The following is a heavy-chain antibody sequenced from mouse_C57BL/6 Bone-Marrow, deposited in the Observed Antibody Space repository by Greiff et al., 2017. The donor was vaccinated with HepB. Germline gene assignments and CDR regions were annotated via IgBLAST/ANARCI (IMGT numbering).Heavy chain of an antibody. V-gene: IGHV5-4*01. CDR2: ISDGGSYT. J-gene: IGHJ3*01. Sequence: EVQLMESGGGLVKPGGSLKLSCAASGFTFSSYAMSWVRQTPEKRLEWVATISDGGSYTYYPDNVKGRFTISRDNAKNNLYLQMSHLKSEDTAMYYCARGTVVAPGFAYWGQGTLVTVSA. CDR3: ARGTVVAPGFAY. CDR1: GFTFSSYA. D-gene: IGHD1-1*01.